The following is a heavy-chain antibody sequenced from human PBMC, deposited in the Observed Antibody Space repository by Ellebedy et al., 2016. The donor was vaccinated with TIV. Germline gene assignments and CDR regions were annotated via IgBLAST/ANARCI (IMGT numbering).Heavy chain of an antibody. CDR2: IYYSGST. CDR1: GGSISGYY. V-gene: IGHV4-59*01. D-gene: IGHD4-17*01. CDR3: ARADYGDYGAYYYGLDV. J-gene: IGHJ6*02. Sequence: MPSETLSLTCTVSGGSISGYYWSWIRQPSGKGLEWIGYIYYSGSTNYNPSLKSRVTMSVDTSKNQFSLNLSSVTAADTAVYYCARADYGDYGAYYYGLDVWGQGTTVTVSS.